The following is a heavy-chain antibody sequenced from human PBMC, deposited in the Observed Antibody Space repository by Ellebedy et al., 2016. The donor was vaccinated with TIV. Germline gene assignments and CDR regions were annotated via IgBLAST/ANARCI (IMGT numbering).Heavy chain of an antibody. CDR2: IIPIFGTA. J-gene: IGHJ4*02. V-gene: IGHV1-69*13. CDR3: ARGNSGYDGCGY. Sequence: SVKVSXKASGGTFSSYAISWVRQAPGQGLEWMGGIIPIFGTANYAQKFQGRVTITADESTSTAYMELSSLRSEDTAVYYCARGNSGYDGCGYWGQGTLVTVSS. D-gene: IGHD5-12*01. CDR1: GGTFSSYA.